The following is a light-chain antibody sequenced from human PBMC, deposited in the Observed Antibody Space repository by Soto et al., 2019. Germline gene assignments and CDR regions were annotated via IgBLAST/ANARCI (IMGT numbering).Light chain of an antibody. Sequence: QLVLTQPPSASGTPGQRVTISCSGSSSNIGSNYVYWYQQLPGTAPKLLIYRNNQRPSGVPDRFSGSKSGTSASLAISGLXXXDEADYYCAAWDDSLSGRVFGGGTKLTVL. CDR1: SSNIGSNY. CDR2: RNN. CDR3: AAWDDSLSGRV. V-gene: IGLV1-47*01. J-gene: IGLJ3*02.